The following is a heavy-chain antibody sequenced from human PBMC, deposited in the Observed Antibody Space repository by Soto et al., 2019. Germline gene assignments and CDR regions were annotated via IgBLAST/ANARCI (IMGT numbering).Heavy chain of an antibody. D-gene: IGHD3-10*01. V-gene: IGHV1-46*03. CDR1: GYTFTSYH. Sequence: GASVKVSCTASGYTFTSYHMHWVRQAPGQGLEWMGIINPSGGSTSYAQKFQGRVTMTRDTSTSTVYMELSSLRSEDTAVYYCAKSGHYYGSESYRDYMDVWGKGTTVTVSS. CDR3: AKSGHYYGSESYRDYMDV. CDR2: INPSGGST. J-gene: IGHJ6*03.